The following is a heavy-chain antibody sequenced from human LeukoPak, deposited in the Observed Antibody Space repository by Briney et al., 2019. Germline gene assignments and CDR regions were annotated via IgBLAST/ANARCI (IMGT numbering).Heavy chain of an antibody. Sequence: GGSLRLSCAASGFTFSSYGMHWVRQAPGKGLEGVAFIRYDGSNKYYADSVKGRFTISRDNSKNTLYLQMNSLRAEDTAVYYCAKDRSFIAAAGTLGYWGQGTLVTVSS. J-gene: IGHJ4*02. D-gene: IGHD6-13*01. CDR2: IRYDGSNK. V-gene: IGHV3-30*02. CDR3: AKDRSFIAAAGTLGY. CDR1: GFTFSSYG.